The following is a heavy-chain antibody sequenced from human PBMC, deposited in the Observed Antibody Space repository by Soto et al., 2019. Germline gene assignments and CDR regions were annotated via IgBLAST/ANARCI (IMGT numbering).Heavy chain of an antibody. CDR1: GGSLSTYY. D-gene: IGHD1-20*01. CDR3: AKTRITSTAATFDP. CDR2: MSYSGSS. Sequence: SETLSLTCTVSGGSLSTYYWSWVRQPPGKGLEWIVYMSYSGSSNYNPSLKSRVTMSVDTSKNQVSLKLSSVTAADTAVYYCAKTRITSTAATFDPWGQGTLVTVSS. J-gene: IGHJ5*02. V-gene: IGHV4-59*01.